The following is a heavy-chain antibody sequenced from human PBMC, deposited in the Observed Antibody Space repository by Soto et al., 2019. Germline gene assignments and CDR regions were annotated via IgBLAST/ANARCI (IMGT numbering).Heavy chain of an antibody. CDR3: ARGSGHILTGYYYFDY. D-gene: IGHD3-9*01. CDR2: MNPNSGNT. Sequence: QVQLVQSGAEVKKPGASVKVSCKASGYTFTSYDINWVRQATGQGLEWMGWMNPNSGNTGYAQKFQGRVTXXXXXXXXXXXXXXXXXXXXXXXVYYCARGSGHILTGYYYFDYWGQGTLVTVSS. CDR1: GYTFTSYD. V-gene: IGHV1-8*01. J-gene: IGHJ4*02.